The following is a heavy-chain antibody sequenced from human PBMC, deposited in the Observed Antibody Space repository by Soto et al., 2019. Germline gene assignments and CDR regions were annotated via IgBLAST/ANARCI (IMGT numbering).Heavy chain of an antibody. J-gene: IGHJ3*02. V-gene: IGHV1-2*04. Sequence: ASVKVSCKASGYTFTVYDLLWILQAPGQGVEWMGWINPNSGGTNYAQKFQGWVTMTRDTSISTAYMELRRLRSDDTSVYFCAIGEDIVSLYAFDIWGQAIMVTVSS. CDR3: AIGEDIVSLYAFDI. D-gene: IGHD1-26*01. CDR1: GYTFTVYD. CDR2: INPNSGGT.